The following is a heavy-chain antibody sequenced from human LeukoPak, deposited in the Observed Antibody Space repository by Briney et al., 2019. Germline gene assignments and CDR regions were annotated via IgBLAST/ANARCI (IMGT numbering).Heavy chain of an antibody. J-gene: IGHJ3*02. CDR2: ISGSGGST. Sequence: GGSLRLSCAASGFTFSSYAMSWVRQAPGKGLEWVSAISGSGGSTYYADSVKGRFTISRDNSKNTLYLQMNSLRAEDTAVYYCAKPLMEWLLRGAFDIWDQGTMVTVSS. D-gene: IGHD3-3*01. V-gene: IGHV3-23*01. CDR1: GFTFSSYA. CDR3: AKPLMEWLLRGAFDI.